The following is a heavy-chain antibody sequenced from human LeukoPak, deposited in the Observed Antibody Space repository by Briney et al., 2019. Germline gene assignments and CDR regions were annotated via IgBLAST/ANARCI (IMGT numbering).Heavy chain of an antibody. CDR2: IRSKANSYAT. J-gene: IGHJ6*03. Sequence: GGSPRLSCAASGFTFSGSAMHWVRQASGKGLEWVGRIRSKANSYATAYAASVKGRFTISRDDSKNTAYLQMNSLKTEDTAAYYCTRPANRSSTSCYHYYYYYMDVWGKGTTVTVSS. D-gene: IGHD2-2*01. CDR3: TRPANRSSTSCYHYYYYYMDV. CDR1: GFTFSGSA. V-gene: IGHV3-73*01.